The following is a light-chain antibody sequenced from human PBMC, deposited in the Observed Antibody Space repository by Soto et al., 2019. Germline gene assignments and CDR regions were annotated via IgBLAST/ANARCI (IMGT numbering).Light chain of an antibody. V-gene: IGLV4-60*02. CDR1: SGHSSYI. CDR2: LEGSGSY. CDR3: ETWDSNTRV. Sequence: QLVLTQSSSASASLGSSVKLTCTLSSGHSSYIIAWHHQQPGKAPRYLMKLEGSGSYNKGSGVPDRFSGSSSGADRYLTISNLQLEDEANYYCETWDSNTRVFGGGTQLTVL. J-gene: IGLJ2*01.